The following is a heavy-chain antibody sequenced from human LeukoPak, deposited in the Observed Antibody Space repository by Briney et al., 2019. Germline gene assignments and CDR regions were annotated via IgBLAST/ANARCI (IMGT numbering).Heavy chain of an antibody. V-gene: IGHV3-48*04. CDR3: ARDSASIGHNDAFDI. J-gene: IGHJ3*02. CDR1: GFTFSSYA. Sequence: GGSLRLSCAASGFTFSSYAMSWVRQAPGKGLEWVSYISSNSATIYYVDSVEGRFTISRDNAKNSLYLQMNSLRAEDTAVYFCARDSASIGHNDAFDIWGQGTMVTVSS. D-gene: IGHD3-3*02. CDR2: ISSNSATI.